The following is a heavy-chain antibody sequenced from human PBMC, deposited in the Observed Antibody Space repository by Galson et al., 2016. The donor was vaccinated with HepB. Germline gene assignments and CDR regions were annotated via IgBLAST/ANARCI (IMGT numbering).Heavy chain of an antibody. CDR1: GGSISGYY. J-gene: IGHJ6*04. CDR3: ARCTRVDGMDV. Sequence: SETLSLTCTVSGGSISGYYWSWIRQPPGKALQYIGYIYYSGSTDYNPSLKNRVSLSLDMSNNQFSLNLTSVTAADTAVYYCARCTRVDGMDVWGSGTTVTVSS. D-gene: IGHD2-8*02. V-gene: IGHV4-59*01. CDR2: IYYSGST.